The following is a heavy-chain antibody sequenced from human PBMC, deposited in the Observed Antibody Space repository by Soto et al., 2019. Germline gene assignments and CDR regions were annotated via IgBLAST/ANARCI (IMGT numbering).Heavy chain of an antibody. CDR3: GVVVITTGWFYP. CDR1: GGSISSGGYY. D-gene: IGHD3-22*01. Sequence: QVQLQESGPGLVKPSQTLSLTCTVSGGSISSGGYYWSWIRQHPGKGLEWIGYIHYSGSTYYNPSLKSRVTITVDSSMNQCSPKLSSVPAAATAVYYCGVVVITTGWFYPWGQGSLVSVSS. CDR2: IHYSGST. V-gene: IGHV4-31*03. J-gene: IGHJ5*02.